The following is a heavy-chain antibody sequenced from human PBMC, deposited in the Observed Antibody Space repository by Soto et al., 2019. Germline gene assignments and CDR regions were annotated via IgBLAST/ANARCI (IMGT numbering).Heavy chain of an antibody. V-gene: IGHV3-33*01. Sequence: GSLRLSCVASGFTFNHYGIHWVRQAPGKGLEWVAVIWYDGTKKDYVDSVQGRFTVSRDNSRNTVHLQMNSLRADDTAIYYCARDGSSTHLYYGLDVWGQGTLVTVSS. J-gene: IGHJ6*02. CDR2: IWYDGTKK. CDR1: GFTFNHYG. D-gene: IGHD1-26*01. CDR3: ARDGSSTHLYYGLDV.